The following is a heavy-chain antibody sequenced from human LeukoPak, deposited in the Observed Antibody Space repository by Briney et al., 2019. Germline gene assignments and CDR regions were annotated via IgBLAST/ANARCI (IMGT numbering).Heavy chain of an antibody. CDR1: GGSVSSSHY. V-gene: IGHV4-39*07. J-gene: IGHJ3*01. CDR3: AKSTYYYDTFVNAFDF. Sequence: SETLSLTCTVSGGSVSSSHYWGWIRQPPGKGLEWIGSIYYGGSTYYSASLRSRVTTSVDTSKNQFSLKLSSVTAADTAVYYCAKSTYYYDTFVNAFDFWGQGTVVTVSS. D-gene: IGHD3-22*01. CDR2: IYYGGST.